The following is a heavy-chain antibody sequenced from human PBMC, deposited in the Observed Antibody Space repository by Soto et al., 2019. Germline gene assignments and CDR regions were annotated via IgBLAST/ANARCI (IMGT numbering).Heavy chain of an antibody. CDR3: AGHRSGGYIDY. J-gene: IGHJ4*02. CDR1: GGSISSSSYY. D-gene: IGHD2-15*01. CDR2: IYYSGST. V-gene: IGHV4-39*01. Sequence: SETLSLTCTVSGGSISSSSYYWGWIRQPPGKGLEWIGSIYYSGSTYYNPSLKSRVTISVDTSKNQFSLKLSSVTAADTAVYYCAGHRSGGYIDYWGQGTLVTVSS.